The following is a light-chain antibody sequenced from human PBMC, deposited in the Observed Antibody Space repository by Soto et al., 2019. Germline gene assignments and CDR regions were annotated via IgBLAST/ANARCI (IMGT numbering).Light chain of an antibody. V-gene: IGLV2-14*01. J-gene: IGLJ2*01. CDR1: SSDIGGYNF. CDR3: SAYTSSSTWL. Sequence: QSALTQPASVSGSPGQSITISCTGTSSDIGGYNFVSWYQHHPGKAPKLMIYEVSNRPSEISKRFSGSKSGNTAFLTISGLQTDDEADYYCSAYTSSSTWLFGGGTKLTVL. CDR2: EVS.